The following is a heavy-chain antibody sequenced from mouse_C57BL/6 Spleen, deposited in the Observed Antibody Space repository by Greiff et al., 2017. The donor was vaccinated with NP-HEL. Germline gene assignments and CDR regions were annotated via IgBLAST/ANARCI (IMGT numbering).Heavy chain of an antibody. D-gene: IGHD3-2*02. CDR1: GYTFTSYW. CDR3: ARGTAQATPFAY. V-gene: IGHV1-64*01. Sequence: VQLQQPGAELVKPGASVKLSCKASGYTFTSYWMHWVKQRPGQGLEWIGMIHPNSGSTNYNEKFKSKATLTVDKSSSTAYMQLSSLTSEDSAVYYCARGTAQATPFAYWGQGTLVTVSA. J-gene: IGHJ3*01. CDR2: IHPNSGST.